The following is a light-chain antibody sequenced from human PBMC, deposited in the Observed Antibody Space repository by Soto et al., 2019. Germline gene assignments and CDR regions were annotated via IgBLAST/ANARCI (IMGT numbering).Light chain of an antibody. CDR2: GAS. CDR3: QQYNNWPPDRT. V-gene: IGKV3-15*01. Sequence: EIVMTQSPATLSVSPGERATLSCRASQSAGSNLPWYQQKPGQAPRPLIYGASTRATGIPARFSGSGSGTEFTLTISSLQSEDFAIYFCQQYNNWPPDRTFGQGTKVEIK. J-gene: IGKJ1*01. CDR1: QSAGSN.